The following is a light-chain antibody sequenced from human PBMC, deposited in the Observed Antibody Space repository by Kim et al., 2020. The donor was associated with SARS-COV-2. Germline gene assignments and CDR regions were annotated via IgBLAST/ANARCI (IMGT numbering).Light chain of an antibody. CDR1: QDIGND. V-gene: IGKV1-17*01. CDR2: GAS. J-gene: IGKJ5*01. Sequence: AVGTVATITGRASQDIGNDLGWYQQNPGRAPKRLFYGASNLQSGVPSRFSGSGSETEFTLTINSLQPEDFATYFCLQHRTYPITFGQGTRLEIK. CDR3: LQHRTYPIT.